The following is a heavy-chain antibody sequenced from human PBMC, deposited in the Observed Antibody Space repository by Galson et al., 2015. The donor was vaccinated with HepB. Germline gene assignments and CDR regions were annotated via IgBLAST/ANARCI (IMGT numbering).Heavy chain of an antibody. CDR2: IRSKAYGGAT. V-gene: IGHV3-49*03. CDR1: GFTFGDYA. Sequence: SLRLSCAASGFTFGDYAMSWFRQAPGKGLEWVGFIRSKAYGGATEYAASVKGRFTISRDDSKSIAYLQMNSLKTEDTAVYYCTRDPSYYYDSSGYWGYWGQGTLVTVSS. D-gene: IGHD3-22*01. J-gene: IGHJ4*02. CDR3: TRDPSYYYDSSGYWGY.